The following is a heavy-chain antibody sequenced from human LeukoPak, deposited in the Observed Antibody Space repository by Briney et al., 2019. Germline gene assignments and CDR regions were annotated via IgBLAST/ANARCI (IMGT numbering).Heavy chain of an antibody. D-gene: IGHD3-10*01. CDR2: ISTSSSHI. Sequence: PGGSLRLSCAASGFTFSGFDMNWVRQAPGKGLEWISSISTSSSHIYYADSVKGRFTISRDNAKNSLYLQMNSLRADDTAVYWCARVRGQMVPIWGQGTLVTVSS. CDR1: GFTFSGFD. CDR3: ARVRGQMVPI. J-gene: IGHJ4*02. V-gene: IGHV3-21*04.